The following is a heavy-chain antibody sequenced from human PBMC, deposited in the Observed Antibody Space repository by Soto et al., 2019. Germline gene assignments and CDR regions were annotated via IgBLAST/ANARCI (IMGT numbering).Heavy chain of an antibody. V-gene: IGHV1-18*01. J-gene: IGHJ4*02. D-gene: IGHD3-10*01. CDR3: ARDTSRGEYDY. Sequence: QVQLVQSGAEVKKPGASVKVSCKASGYTCTSYGISWVRQAPGQGLEWMGWINVYNGNTNYAQKLQGRDTMTTDTSTSTAYLDLRSLRSDDTAVYFCARDTSRGEYDYWGQGTLVTVSS. CDR2: INVYNGNT. CDR1: GYTCTSYG.